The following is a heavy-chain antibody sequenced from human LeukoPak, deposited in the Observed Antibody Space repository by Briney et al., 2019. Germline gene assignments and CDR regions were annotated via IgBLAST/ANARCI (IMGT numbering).Heavy chain of an antibody. CDR2: IYYSGST. Sequence: SETLSLTCTVSGGSISSSSYYWGWVRQPPGKGLEWIGSIYYSGSTYYNPSLTSRVTISVHTSKNQFSLKLSSVTAADTAVYYCARDQGYSSGLGRWGQGTLVTASS. CDR1: GGSISSSSYY. J-gene: IGHJ1*01. V-gene: IGHV4-39*07. CDR3: ARDQGYSSGLGR. D-gene: IGHD6-19*01.